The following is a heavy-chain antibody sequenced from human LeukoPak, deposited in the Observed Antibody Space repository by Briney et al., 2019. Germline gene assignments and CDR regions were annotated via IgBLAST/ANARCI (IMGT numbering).Heavy chain of an antibody. J-gene: IGHJ4*02. Sequence: SETLSLTCAVYGGSFNGYYWSWIRQPPGKGLEWIGEINHSGSTNYNPSLKSRVTISVDTSKNQFSLKLSSVTAADTAVYYCARGPLCRSSDYWGQGTLVTVSS. V-gene: IGHV4-34*01. CDR3: ARGPLCRSSDY. CDR2: INHSGST. D-gene: IGHD6-6*01. CDR1: GGSFNGYY.